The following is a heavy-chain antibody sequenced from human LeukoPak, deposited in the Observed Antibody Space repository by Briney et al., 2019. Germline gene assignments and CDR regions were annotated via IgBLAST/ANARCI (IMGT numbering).Heavy chain of an antibody. CDR1: GVTSFHYG. CDR3: AKDDQRGFDYSNSLEN. J-gene: IGHJ4*02. V-gene: IGHV3-33*06. Sequence: PGGSLRLSCAASGVTSFHYGMHCGPQAPGKGLEWVSVIWRDGINQYSADSLRCRVTISRENFKRMVSRQIHRLRAEDTGVYYCAKDDQRGFDYSNSLENWGQGSLVTVSS. CDR2: IWRDGINQ. D-gene: IGHD4-11*01.